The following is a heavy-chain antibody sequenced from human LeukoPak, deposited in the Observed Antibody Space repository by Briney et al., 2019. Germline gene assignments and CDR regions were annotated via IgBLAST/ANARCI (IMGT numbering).Heavy chain of an antibody. CDR3: ASARPSMYFDY. J-gene: IGHJ4*02. CDR1: GDSISSYY. Sequence: SETLSLTCTVSGDSISSYYWSWIRQPPGKGLEWIGHIYFSGSTNYNPSLKSRVTMLLDTSKNQFSLKLSSVTAADTAVYYCASARPSMYFDYWGQGTLVTVSS. V-gene: IGHV4-59*01. D-gene: IGHD6-6*01. CDR2: IYFSGST.